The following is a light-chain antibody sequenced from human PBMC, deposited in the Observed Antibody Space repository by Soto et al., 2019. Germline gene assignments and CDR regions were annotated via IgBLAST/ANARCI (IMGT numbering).Light chain of an antibody. CDR3: QQYNNWPGT. Sequence: GDRVTITCRASQSIGSWLAWYQQKPGKAPKLLIYDGTTLDSGVPSRFSGSESDTEFTLTINSLQSEDCALYYCQQYNNWPGTFGQGTKVDIK. CDR2: DGT. CDR1: QSIGSW. J-gene: IGKJ1*01. V-gene: IGKV1-5*01.